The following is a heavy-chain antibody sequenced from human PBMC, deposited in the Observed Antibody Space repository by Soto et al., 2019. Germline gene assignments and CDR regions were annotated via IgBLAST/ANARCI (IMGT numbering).Heavy chain of an antibody. Sequence: SETLSLTCTVSGGSVSSGSYYWSWIRQPPGKGLEWIGYIYYSGSTNYNPSLKSRVTISVDTSKNQFSLKLSSVTAADTAVYYCARLRYDSSGYHVRRTSKHSLFMDVWGQGTTVTVSS. V-gene: IGHV4-61*01. J-gene: IGHJ6*02. CDR1: GGSVSSGSYY. D-gene: IGHD3-22*01. CDR2: IYYSGST. CDR3: ARLRYDSSGYHVRRTSKHSLFMDV.